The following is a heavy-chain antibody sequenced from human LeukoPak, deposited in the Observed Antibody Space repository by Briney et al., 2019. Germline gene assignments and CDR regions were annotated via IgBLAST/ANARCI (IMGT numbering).Heavy chain of an antibody. D-gene: IGHD4-17*01. CDR3: AGTYGEAYYYYYMDV. V-gene: IGHV4-39*07. J-gene: IGHJ6*03. Sequence: SETLSLTCTVSGGSISSSSYYWGWIRQPPGKGLERIGSIYYSGSTYYNPSLKSRVTISVDTSKNQFSLKLSSVTAADTAVYYCAGTYGEAYYYYYMDVWGKGTTVTVSS. CDR1: GGSISSSSYY. CDR2: IYYSGST.